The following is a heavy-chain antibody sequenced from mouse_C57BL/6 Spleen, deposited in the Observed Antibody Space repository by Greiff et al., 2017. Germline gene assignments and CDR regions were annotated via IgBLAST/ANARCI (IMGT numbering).Heavy chain of an antibody. V-gene: IGHV7-3*01. CDR2: IRNKANGYTT. J-gene: IGHJ1*03. CDR3: ARSLTTVVSYWYFDV. Sequence: EVKVVESGGGLVQPGGSLSLSCAASGFTFTDYYMSWVRQPPGKALEWLGFIRNKANGYTTEYSASVKGRFTISRDNSQSILYLQMNALRAEDSATYYCARSLTTVVSYWYFDVWGTGTTVTVSS. CDR1: GFTFTDYY. D-gene: IGHD1-1*01.